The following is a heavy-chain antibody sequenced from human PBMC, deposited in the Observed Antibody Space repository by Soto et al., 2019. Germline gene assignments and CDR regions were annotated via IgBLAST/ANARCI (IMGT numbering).Heavy chain of an antibody. V-gene: IGHV4-30-2*01. D-gene: IGHD2-15*01. CDR2: IYHSGST. Sequence: PSETLSLTCTVSGGSITSGGYSWSWIRQPPGKGLEWIGYIYHSGSTYYNPSLKSRVTISVDRSKNQFSLKLSSVTAADTAVYYCAKGSPAVNYWGQGTLVTVSS. CDR1: GGSITSGGYS. CDR3: AKGSPAVNY. J-gene: IGHJ4*02.